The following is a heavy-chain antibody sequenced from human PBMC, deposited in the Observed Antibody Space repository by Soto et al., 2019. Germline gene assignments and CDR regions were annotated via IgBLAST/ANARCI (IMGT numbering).Heavy chain of an antibody. CDR1: GFTFDDYT. CDR3: AKESGRWLQLSDYFDY. V-gene: IGHV3-43*01. Sequence: EVQLVESGGVVVQPGGSLRLSCAASGFTFDDYTMHWVRQAPGKGLEWVSLISWDGGSTYYADSVKGRFTISRDNSKNSLYLQMNSLRTEDTALYYCAKESGRWLQLSDYFDYWGQGTLVTVSS. D-gene: IGHD5-12*01. CDR2: ISWDGGST. J-gene: IGHJ4*02.